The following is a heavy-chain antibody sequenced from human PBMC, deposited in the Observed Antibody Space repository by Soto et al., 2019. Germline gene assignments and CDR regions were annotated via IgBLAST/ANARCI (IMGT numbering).Heavy chain of an antibody. CDR1: GGXISSYY. CDR2: IYNSGST. J-gene: IGHJ4*02. V-gene: IGHV4-59*08. D-gene: IGHD3-10*01. Sequence: SETLSLTCTVSGGXISSYYWTWIRQPPGKGLEWIGFIYNSGSTHYNPSLRSRVTISVDTSKNQFSLKLRSVTAADTAVYYCASMGYHYGSGSYPLDYWGQGTLVTVSS. CDR3: ASMGYHYGSGSYPLDY.